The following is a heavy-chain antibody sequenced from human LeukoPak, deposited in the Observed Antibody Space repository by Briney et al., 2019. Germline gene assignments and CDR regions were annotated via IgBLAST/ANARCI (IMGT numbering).Heavy chain of an antibody. D-gene: IGHD6-13*01. CDR1: GYSFTSYW. Sequence: NRGESLRISCKGSGYSFTSYWIGWVRQMPGKGLEWMGIIYPGDSDTRYSPSFQGQVTTSADKSISTAYLQWSSLKASDTAMYYCARLPTQPGIAWKDYYYYGMDVWGQGTTVTVSS. J-gene: IGHJ6*02. CDR2: IYPGDSDT. V-gene: IGHV5-51*01. CDR3: ARLPTQPGIAWKDYYYYGMDV.